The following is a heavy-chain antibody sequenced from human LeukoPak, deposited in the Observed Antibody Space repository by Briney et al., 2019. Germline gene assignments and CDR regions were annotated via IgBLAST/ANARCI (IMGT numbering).Heavy chain of an antibody. J-gene: IGHJ4*02. Sequence: PSETLSLTCTVSGGSISSYYWSWIRQPPGKGLEWIGYIYYSGSTNYNPSLKSRVTISVDTSKNQFSPKLSSVTAADTAVYYCARVYGDYYYFDYWGQGTLVTVSS. CDR3: ARVYGDYYYFDY. CDR1: GGSISSYY. V-gene: IGHV4-59*01. CDR2: IYYSGST. D-gene: IGHD4-17*01.